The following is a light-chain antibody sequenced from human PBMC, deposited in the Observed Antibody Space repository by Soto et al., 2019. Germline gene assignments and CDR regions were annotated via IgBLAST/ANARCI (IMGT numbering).Light chain of an antibody. CDR3: SSNTSSSTLVV. J-gene: IGLJ1*01. V-gene: IGLV2-14*01. Sequence: QSALTQPASVSGSPGQSITISCTGTSSDVGGYNYVSWYQQHPGKAPKLMIYEVSNRPSGVSNRFSGSKSGNTASLTISGLQAEDEADYCSSNTSSSTLVVFGTGTKLTVL. CDR1: SSDVGGYNY. CDR2: EVS.